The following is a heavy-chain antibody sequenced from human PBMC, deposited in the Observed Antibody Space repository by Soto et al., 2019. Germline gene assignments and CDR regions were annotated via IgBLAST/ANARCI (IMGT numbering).Heavy chain of an antibody. CDR1: GTSVSNYY. J-gene: IGHJ4*02. D-gene: IGHD5-18*01. V-gene: IGHV4-4*07. CDR2: IYTSGST. CDR3: ARGGIQLSFAFDY. Sequence: SSETLSLTCSVSGTSVSNYYWSWIRQPAGKGLEHIGRIYTSGSTSYNPSLKSRVTTSMDTSQTQIYLNLTSVTAADTAVYYCARGGIQLSFAFDYWGQGILVTVSS.